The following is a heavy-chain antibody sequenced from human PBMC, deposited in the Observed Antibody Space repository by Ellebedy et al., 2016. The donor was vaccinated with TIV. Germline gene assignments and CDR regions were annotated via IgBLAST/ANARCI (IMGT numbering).Heavy chain of an antibody. J-gene: IGHJ6*02. V-gene: IGHV3-23*01. Sequence: GESLKISXAASGFTFSSYAMSWVRQAPGKGLEWVSAISGSGGSTYYADSVKGRFTISRDNSKNTLYLQMNSLRAEDTAVYYCAKDLQLLRPYYYYYYGMDVWGQGTTVTVSS. D-gene: IGHD2-2*01. CDR3: AKDLQLLRPYYYYYYGMDV. CDR2: ISGSGGST. CDR1: GFTFSSYA.